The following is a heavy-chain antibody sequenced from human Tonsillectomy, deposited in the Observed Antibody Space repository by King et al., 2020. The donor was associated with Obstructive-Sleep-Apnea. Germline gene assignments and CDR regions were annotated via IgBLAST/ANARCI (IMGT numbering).Heavy chain of an antibody. Sequence: VQLQESGPGLVKPSETLSLTCSVSGVSISGFYWTWIRQPPVKGLEWLGYFYYSGGTTYNPSLTSRVTISIDTSKNHFSLKPTSVTAVDTALHSCARTPPVCYYGRGPFWYFDLWGRGTLVTVSS. CDR1: GVSISGFY. CDR3: ARTPPVCYYGRGPFWYFDL. V-gene: IGHV4-59*01. D-gene: IGHD3-10*01. CDR2: FYYSGGT. J-gene: IGHJ2*01.